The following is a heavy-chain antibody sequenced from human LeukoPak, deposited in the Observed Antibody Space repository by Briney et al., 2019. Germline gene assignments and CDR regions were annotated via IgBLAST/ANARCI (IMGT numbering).Heavy chain of an antibody. D-gene: IGHD3-9*01. Sequence: WGSLRLPCAASGFTFRSYAMPWVRQAPGKGLEGVAVISYDGSNKYYADSVKGRFTISRDNSKSTLYLQMDRLRAEDTAVYYCARGGEYYDILTGYYNLGWFDPWGQGTLVTVSS. CDR1: GFTFRSYA. J-gene: IGHJ5*02. V-gene: IGHV3-30-3*01. CDR2: ISYDGSNK. CDR3: ARGGEYYDILTGYYNLGWFDP.